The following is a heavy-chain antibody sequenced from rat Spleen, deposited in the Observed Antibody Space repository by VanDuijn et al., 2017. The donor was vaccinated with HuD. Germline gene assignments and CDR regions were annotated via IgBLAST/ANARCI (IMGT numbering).Heavy chain of an antibody. Sequence: EVQLVETGGGLVQPGRSLKLSCVASGFTFSNYWMYWIRQAPGKGLELVSSISTDGTNTYYPDSVKGRFTMSRDNAENTVYLQMNSLRSEDTATYYCVKDRDGGYAFAYWGQGTLVTVSS. J-gene: IGHJ3*01. CDR3: VKDRDGGYAFAY. V-gene: IGHV5-58*01. CDR1: GFTFSNYW. D-gene: IGHD1-11*01. CDR2: ISTDGTNT.